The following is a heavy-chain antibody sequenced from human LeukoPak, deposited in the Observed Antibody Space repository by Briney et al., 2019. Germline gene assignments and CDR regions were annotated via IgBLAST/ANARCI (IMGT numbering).Heavy chain of an antibody. CDR2: ISYDGTNK. V-gene: IGHV3-30-3*01. CDR1: GFTFSIYA. J-gene: IGHJ6*02. Sequence: GGSLRLSCAASGFTFSIYAIHWVRQAPGKGLEWVAVISYDGTNKYYADSVKGRFTISRDNSKNTLYLQMNGLRAEDTAVYYCARPHTHYFYYYAMDVWGQGTTVTVSS. CDR3: ARPHTHYFYYYAMDV.